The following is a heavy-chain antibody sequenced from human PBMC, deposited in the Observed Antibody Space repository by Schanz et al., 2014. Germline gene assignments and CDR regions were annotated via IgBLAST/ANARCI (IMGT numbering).Heavy chain of an antibody. Sequence: QLQLVQSGAEVKKPGSSVKVSCKLSGGTFSSYTISWVRQAPGQGLEWMGRIIPILGIANYAQKFQDKVTITADTSTSTVYMELSSLRSEDTAVYYCARDGVDAAAGGNYWGQGTLVTVSS. CDR3: ARDGVDAAAGGNY. J-gene: IGHJ4*02. CDR2: IIPILGIA. D-gene: IGHD6-13*01. V-gene: IGHV1-69*08. CDR1: GGTFSSYT.